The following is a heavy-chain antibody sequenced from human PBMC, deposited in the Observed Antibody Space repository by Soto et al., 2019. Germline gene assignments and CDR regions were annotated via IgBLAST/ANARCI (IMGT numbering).Heavy chain of an antibody. CDR2: IYDGGST. D-gene: IGHD6-13*01. V-gene: IGHV4-31*03. CDR3: ARGISSTWFFYFDY. CDR1: GDSIRSGGHH. J-gene: IGHJ4*02. Sequence: QVQLQESGPGLVKPTQTLSLTYTVSGDSIRSGGHHWSWIRQHPGKGLEWIGYIYDGGSTFYNPSLKSRVIISVDTSENQFSLRLTSVTAADTAVYYCARGISSTWFFYFDYWGQGALVTVSS.